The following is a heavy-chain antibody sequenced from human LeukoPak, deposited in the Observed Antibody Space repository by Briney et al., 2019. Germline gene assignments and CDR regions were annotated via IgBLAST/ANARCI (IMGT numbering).Heavy chain of an antibody. D-gene: IGHD3-16*02. V-gene: IGHV1-8*03. Sequence: ASVKVSCKASGYTFTSYDINWVRQATGQGLEWMGGMNPNSGNTGYAQKFQGRVTITRNTSISTAYMELSSLRSEGTAVYYCARLITFGGVIAHDAFDIWGQGTMVTVSS. CDR3: ARLITFGGVIAHDAFDI. J-gene: IGHJ3*02. CDR1: GYTFTSYD. CDR2: MNPNSGNT.